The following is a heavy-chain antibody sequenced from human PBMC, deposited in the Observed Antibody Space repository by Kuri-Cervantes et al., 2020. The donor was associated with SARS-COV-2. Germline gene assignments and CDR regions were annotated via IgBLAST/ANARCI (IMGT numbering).Heavy chain of an antibody. J-gene: IGHJ4*02. CDR3: ARVPHSSGWYSYYFDY. CDR2: IKQEGSEK. D-gene: IGHD6-19*01. CDR1: GFTFSSYW. V-gene: IGHV3-7*05. Sequence: GGSLRLSFAASGFTFSSYWMSWFRQAPGEGLEWVADIKQEGSEKYYVASVKGRFTISRDNAKNSLYLQMNSLRAEDTAVYYCARVPHSSGWYSYYFDYWGQGTLVTVSS.